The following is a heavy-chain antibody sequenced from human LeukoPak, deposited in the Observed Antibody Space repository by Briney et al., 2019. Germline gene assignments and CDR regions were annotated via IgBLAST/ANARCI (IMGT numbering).Heavy chain of an antibody. CDR3: TTTSVFWQQLPYDFDN. CDR1: GFTFSDAW. CDR2: VKSKSDGETT. D-gene: IGHD6-13*01. V-gene: IGHV3-15*01. J-gene: IGHJ4*02. Sequence: PGGSLRLSCAASGFTFSDAWMNWVRQAPGKGLEWVARVKSKSDGETTDYAAPVEGRFTISRDDSKNRLYLQMNSLKTEDTAVYYCTTTSVFWQQLPYDFDNWGQGTLVTVSS.